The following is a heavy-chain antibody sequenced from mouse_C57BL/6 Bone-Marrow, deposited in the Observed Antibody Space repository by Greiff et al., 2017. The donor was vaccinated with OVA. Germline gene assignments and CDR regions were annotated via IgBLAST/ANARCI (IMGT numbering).Heavy chain of an antibody. J-gene: IGHJ4*01. D-gene: IGHD2-3*01. CDR2: ISSGGDYI. V-gene: IGHV5-9-1*02. CDR3: TRDRGYYVDAMDY. Sequence: EVNVVESGEGLVKPGGSLKLSCAASGFTFSSYAMSWVRQTPEKRLEWVAYISSGGDYIYYADTVKGRFTISRDNARNTLYLQMSSLKSEDTAMYYCTRDRGYYVDAMDYWGQGTSVTVSS. CDR1: GFTFSSYA.